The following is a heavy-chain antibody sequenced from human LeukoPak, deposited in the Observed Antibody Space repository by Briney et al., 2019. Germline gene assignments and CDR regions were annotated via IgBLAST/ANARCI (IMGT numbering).Heavy chain of an antibody. CDR1: GFTFSSYS. V-gene: IGHV3-73*01. CDR2: IKTKSNTYET. D-gene: IGHD6-19*01. J-gene: IGHJ4*02. Sequence: GGSLRLSCAASGFTFSSYSMNWVRQAPGKGLEWIGRIKTKSNTYETAYAASVKGRFTISRDDSKNTAYLQMNSLKTEDTAVYYCTRQFHSSGWYLTFASWGQGTLVTVSS. CDR3: TRQFHSSGWYLTFAS.